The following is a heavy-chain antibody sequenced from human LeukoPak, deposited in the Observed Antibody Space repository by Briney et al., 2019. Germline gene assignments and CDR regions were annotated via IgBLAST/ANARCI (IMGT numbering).Heavy chain of an antibody. CDR2: ISSSGSTI. V-gene: IGHV3-11*01. CDR1: GFTFSDYY. CDR3: ARDTVATINDY. Sequence: GGSLRLSCAASGFTFSDYYKSWIRQAPGKGLEWVSYISSSGSTIYYADSVKGRFTISRDNAKNSLYLQMNSLRAEDTAVYYCARDTVATINDYWGQGTLVTVSS. J-gene: IGHJ4*02. D-gene: IGHD5-24*01.